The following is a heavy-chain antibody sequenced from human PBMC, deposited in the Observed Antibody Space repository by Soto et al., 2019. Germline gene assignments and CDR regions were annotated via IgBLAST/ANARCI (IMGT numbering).Heavy chain of an antibody. J-gene: IGHJ6*02. CDR1: GFTFSSYG. Sequence: GGSLRLSCAASGFTFSSYGMHWVRQAPGKGLECMAIISYDGRDKYYADSVKGRFTISRDNSKNTLFLQMNSLRAEDTAVYYCAKSQAYCGGDCYRDYYYYYGMDVWGQGTTVTVSS. D-gene: IGHD2-21*02. CDR2: ISYDGRDK. CDR3: AKSQAYCGGDCYRDYYYYYGMDV. V-gene: IGHV3-30*18.